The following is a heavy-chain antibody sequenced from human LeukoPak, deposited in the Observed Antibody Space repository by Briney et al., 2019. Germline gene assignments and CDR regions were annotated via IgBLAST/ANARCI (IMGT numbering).Heavy chain of an antibody. J-gene: IGHJ5*02. CDR3: ARGTVVVVITSLDP. V-gene: IGHV4-30-4*08. D-gene: IGHD3-22*01. CDR1: GDSTSSGDYY. CDR2: IYHSGST. Sequence: PSQTLSHTCTVSGDSTSSGDYYWTWIRQPPGKALEWIGYIYHSGSTYYNPSLNSRVTISVDTSKNQFSLKLASVTAADTAVYYCARGTVVVVITSLDPWGQGTLVTVSS.